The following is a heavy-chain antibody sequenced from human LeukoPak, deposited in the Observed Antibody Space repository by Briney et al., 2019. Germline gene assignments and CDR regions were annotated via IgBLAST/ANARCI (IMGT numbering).Heavy chain of an antibody. CDR3: TTELGYCSSTSCPIKRGYSDY. J-gene: IGHJ4*02. V-gene: IGHV3-15*01. CDR1: GFTFSNAW. D-gene: IGHD2-2*03. CDR2: IKSKTDGGTT. Sequence: PGGSLRLSCAASGFTFSNAWMSWVRQAPGKGLEWVGRIKSKTDGGTTDYAAPVKGRFTISRDDSKNTLYLQMNSLKTEDTAVYYCTTELGYCSSTSCPIKRGYSDYWGQGTLVTVSS.